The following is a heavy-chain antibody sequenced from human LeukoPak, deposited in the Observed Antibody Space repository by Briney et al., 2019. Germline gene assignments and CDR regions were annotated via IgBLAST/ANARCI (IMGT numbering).Heavy chain of an antibody. CDR3: ARGISIVVVPAASEERPDAFDI. D-gene: IGHD2-2*01. J-gene: IGHJ3*02. CDR2: IYYSGST. Sequence: SETLSLTCTVSGVSISSHYWSWIRQPPGKGLEWIGYIYYSGSTNYNPSLKSRVTISVDTSKNQFSLKLSSVTAADTAVYYCARGISIVVVPAASEERPDAFDIWGQGTMVTVSS. V-gene: IGHV4-59*11. CDR1: GVSISSHY.